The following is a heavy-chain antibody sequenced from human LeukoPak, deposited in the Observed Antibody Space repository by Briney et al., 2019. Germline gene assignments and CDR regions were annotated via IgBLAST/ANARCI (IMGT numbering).Heavy chain of an antibody. CDR3: ARTHSSGWSGSYWYFDL. Sequence: PSQTLSLTCTVSGGSISSGSYYWSWIRQPAGKGPEWIGRIYTSGSTNYNPSLKSRVTISVDTSKNQFSLKLSSVTAADTAVYYCARTHSSGWSGSYWYFDLWGRGTLVTVSS. CDR1: GGSISSGSYY. J-gene: IGHJ2*01. CDR2: IYTSGST. D-gene: IGHD6-19*01. V-gene: IGHV4-61*02.